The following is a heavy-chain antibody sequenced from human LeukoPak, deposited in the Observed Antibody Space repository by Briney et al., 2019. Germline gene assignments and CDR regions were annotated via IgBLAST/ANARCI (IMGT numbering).Heavy chain of an antibody. J-gene: IGHJ3*02. CDR3: ARVSFGVVTSFDI. V-gene: IGHV1-69*05. CDR2: IIPIFGTA. Sequence: SVKVSCKAPGGTFSSYAISWVRQAPGQGLEWMGGIIPIFGTANYAQKFQGRVTITTDESTSTAYMELSSLRSEDTAVYYCARVSFGVVTSFDIWGQGTMVTVSS. CDR1: GGTFSSYA. D-gene: IGHD3-3*01.